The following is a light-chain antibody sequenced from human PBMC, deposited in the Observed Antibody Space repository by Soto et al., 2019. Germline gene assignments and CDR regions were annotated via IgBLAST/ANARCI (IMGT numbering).Light chain of an antibody. V-gene: IGKV2-28*01. CDR3: MQSLQTPPT. Sequence: DVVMTQSPLTLPVTPGEPASISCGSSQTLLHTDGYNYLDWYVQKPGQSPQLLIYLGSNRASGVPDRFSGSGSGTDCTLKITRVETEDVGVYYCMQSLQTPPTFGQGTKVEIK. CDR1: QTLLHTDGYNY. J-gene: IGKJ1*01. CDR2: LGS.